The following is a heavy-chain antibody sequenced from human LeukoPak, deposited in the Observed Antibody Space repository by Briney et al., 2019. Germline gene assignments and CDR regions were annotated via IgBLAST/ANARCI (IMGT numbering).Heavy chain of an antibody. CDR2: IYSGGST. V-gene: IGHV3-53*01. CDR3: ARGLLWSYYFDY. CDR1: GFTVSSNY. J-gene: IGHJ4*02. Sequence: GGSVRLSCAASGFTVSSNYMSWVRQAPGKGLEWVSVIYSGGSTYYADSVNGRFTISRDNSKNTLYLQINRLRAEDTAVYYCARGLLWSYYFDYWGQGTLVTVSS. D-gene: IGHD5-18*01.